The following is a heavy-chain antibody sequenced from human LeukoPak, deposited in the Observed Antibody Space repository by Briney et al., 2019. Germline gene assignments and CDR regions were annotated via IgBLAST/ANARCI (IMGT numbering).Heavy chain of an antibody. CDR3: ASQVVVVTAIHPVDY. J-gene: IGHJ4*02. CDR1: GGSISSGGYY. D-gene: IGHD2-21*02. V-gene: IGHV4-30-2*01. Sequence: SQTLSLTCTVSGGSISSGGYYWSWIRQPPGKGLEWIGYIYHSGSTYYNPSLKSRVTISVDRSKNQFSLKLSSVTAADTAVYYCASQVVVVTAIHPVDYWGQGTLVTVSS. CDR2: IYHSGST.